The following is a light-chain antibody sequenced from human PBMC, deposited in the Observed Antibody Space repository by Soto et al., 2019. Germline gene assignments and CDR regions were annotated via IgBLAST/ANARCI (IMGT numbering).Light chain of an antibody. CDR1: SSDVGGSNF. CDR3: SSYAGSNNYV. J-gene: IGLJ1*01. V-gene: IGLV2-8*01. CDR2: EVT. Sequence: QSALTQPPSASGSPGQSVTISCTGTSSDVGGSNFVSWYQQHPGKAPKLMIYEVTKRPSGVPDRFSGSKSGSTASLTVSGLQAEDEADYYCSSYAGSNNYVFGPGTKVTVL.